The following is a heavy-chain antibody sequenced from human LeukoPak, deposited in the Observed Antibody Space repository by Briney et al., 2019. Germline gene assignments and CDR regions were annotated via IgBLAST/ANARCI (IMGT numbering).Heavy chain of an antibody. D-gene: IGHD3-22*01. CDR1: GLSFSTYA. Sequence: GGSLRLSCAASGLSFSTYAMHWVRQAPGKGLEWVAAISYDGSDKYDADSVKGRFTISRDNSKNTLYLQMNSLRAEDTAVYYCAREAVDSSGYYPFDYWGQGTLVTVSS. CDR2: ISYDGSDK. CDR3: AREAVDSSGYYPFDY. V-gene: IGHV3-30*14. J-gene: IGHJ4*02.